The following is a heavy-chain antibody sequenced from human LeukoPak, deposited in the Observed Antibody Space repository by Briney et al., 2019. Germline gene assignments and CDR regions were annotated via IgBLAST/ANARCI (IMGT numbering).Heavy chain of an antibody. D-gene: IGHD6-13*01. CDR2: ISGSGAGT. CDR3: ARNGRNIAATGYYFHY. V-gene: IGHV3-23*01. CDR1: GFTFSDYA. Sequence: PGGSLRLSCVGSGFTFSDYAISWVRQAPGKGLEWVSSISGSGAGTYYADSVKGRFTISRDNSKNTLYVQMNNLRVEDTAVYYCARNGRNIAATGYYFHYWGQGTLVTVSS. J-gene: IGHJ4*02.